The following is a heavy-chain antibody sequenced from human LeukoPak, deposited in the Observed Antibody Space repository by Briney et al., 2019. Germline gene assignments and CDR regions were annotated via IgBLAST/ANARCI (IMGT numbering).Heavy chain of an antibody. Sequence: ASVKVSCKASGYSFTSYGISWVRQAPGQGLEWMGWISAYNSNTNYAQNLQGRVAMTTDTSTSTVYLDLRSLRSDDTAVYYCARAAGGGYFDFWGQGTLVTVSS. V-gene: IGHV1-18*01. CDR1: GYSFTSYG. CDR3: ARAAGGGYFDF. J-gene: IGHJ4*02. D-gene: IGHD6-13*01. CDR2: ISAYNSNT.